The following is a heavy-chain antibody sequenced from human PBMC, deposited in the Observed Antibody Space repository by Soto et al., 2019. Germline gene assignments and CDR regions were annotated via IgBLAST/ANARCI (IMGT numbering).Heavy chain of an antibody. V-gene: IGHV4-31*03. CDR1: GGSISSGGYY. CDR3: ARITRDSSGYYSYYFDY. Sequence: LSLTCTVSGGSISSGGYYWSWIRQHPGKGLEWIGYIYYSGSTYYNPSLKSRVTISVDTSKNQFPLKLSSVTAADTAVYYCARITRDSSGYYSYYFDYWGQGTLVTVSS. CDR2: IYYSGST. D-gene: IGHD3-22*01. J-gene: IGHJ4*02.